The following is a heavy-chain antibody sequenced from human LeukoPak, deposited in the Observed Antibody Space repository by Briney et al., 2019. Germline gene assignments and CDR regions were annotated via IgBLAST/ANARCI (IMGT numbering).Heavy chain of an antibody. V-gene: IGHV4-59*01. J-gene: IGHJ4*02. D-gene: IGHD5-24*01. Sequence: SETLSLTCTVSGGSISGFYWSWIRQPPGKGLEWIGYIYYSGSTNYNPSLKSRVTISVDTSKNQFSLKLNSVTAADTAVYYCTRVVSDGYGDYRGQGSLVTVSS. CDR3: TRVVSDGYGDY. CDR1: GGSISGFY. CDR2: IYYSGST.